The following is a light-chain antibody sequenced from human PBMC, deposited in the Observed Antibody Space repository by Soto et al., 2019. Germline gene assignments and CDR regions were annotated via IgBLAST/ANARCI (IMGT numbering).Light chain of an antibody. V-gene: IGKV1-5*01. J-gene: IGKJ2*01. Sequence: DIQMTQSPSTLSASVGDRVTITCRASQSISSWLAWYQQKPGKAPKLLIYDASSLESGVRSKFSGSGSGPEFTPTISRLQPPDFATYYWQQYNSYPPYTFGQGIKLEIK. CDR3: QQYNSYPPYT. CDR1: QSISSW. CDR2: DAS.